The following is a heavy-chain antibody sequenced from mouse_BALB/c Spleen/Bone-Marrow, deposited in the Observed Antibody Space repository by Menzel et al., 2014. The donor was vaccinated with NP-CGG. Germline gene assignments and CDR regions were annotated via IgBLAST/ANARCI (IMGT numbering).Heavy chain of an antibody. CDR3: ARENLDY. CDR1: GYSITSGYY. V-gene: IGHV3-6*02. CDR2: ISYDGTN. J-gene: IGHJ2*01. Sequence: EVKLMESGPGLVNPSQSLSLTCSVTGYSITSGYYWSLIRQFPGNKLAWMGYISYDGTNNYNPSLRNRITITRVTSKNQFFLELNSVTTEDTATYYCARENLDYWGHGTTLTVSS.